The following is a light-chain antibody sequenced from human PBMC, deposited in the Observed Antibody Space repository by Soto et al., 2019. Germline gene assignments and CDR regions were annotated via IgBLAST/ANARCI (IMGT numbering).Light chain of an antibody. J-gene: IGKJ2*02. CDR2: AAS. CDR1: QGISND. CDR3: LQDYSYPRT. V-gene: IGKV1-6*01. Sequence: AIQMTQSPSSLSASVGDRVTITCRASQGISNDLGWYQQKPGKAPKVLINAASNLQSGVPSRFSGSGSGTDFTLTISSLQPEDFATYYCLQDYSYPRTFGQGTKLEMK.